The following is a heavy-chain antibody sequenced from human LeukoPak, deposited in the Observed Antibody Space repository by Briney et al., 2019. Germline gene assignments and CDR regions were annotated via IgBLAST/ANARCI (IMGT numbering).Heavy chain of an antibody. V-gene: IGHV1-18*01. CDR2: ISAYNGNT. CDR1: GYTFTSYG. Sequence: ASVKVSCKASGYTFTSYGISWVRQAPGQGLEWMGWISAYNGNTNYAQKLQGRVTMTTDTSTSTAYMELRSLRSDDTAVYYCARVFNLIADNNWFDPWGQGTLVTVSS. D-gene: IGHD6-13*01. J-gene: IGHJ5*02. CDR3: ARVFNLIADNNWFDP.